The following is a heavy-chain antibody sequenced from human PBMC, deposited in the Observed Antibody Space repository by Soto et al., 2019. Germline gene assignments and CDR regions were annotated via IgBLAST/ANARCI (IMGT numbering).Heavy chain of an antibody. J-gene: IGHJ4*02. V-gene: IGHV3-23*01. CDR3: ASPEAYSGYSY. CDR1: GFTFSSYA. D-gene: IGHD5-12*01. CDR2: ISSSGGNT. Sequence: GGSLRLSCAASGFTFSSYAMSWVRQAPGKGLEWVSEISSSGGNTYYADSVKGRFTISRDNSKNTLYLQMNSLRAEDTAVYYCASPEAYSGYSYWDQGTLVTVSS.